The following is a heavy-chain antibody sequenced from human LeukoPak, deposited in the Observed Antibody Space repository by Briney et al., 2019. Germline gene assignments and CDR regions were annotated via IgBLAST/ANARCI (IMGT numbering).Heavy chain of an antibody. CDR3: ARSYDFWTYYGMDV. J-gene: IGHJ6*02. CDR2: INHSGSI. Sequence: SETLSLTCAVYGGSYGGSFSDYYWSWIRQPPGKGLEWIGEINHSGSINYNPSLKSRVTISVDTSKNQLSLKLSLVTAADTAVYYCARSYDFWTYYGMDVWGQGTTVTVSS. CDR1: GGSYGGSFSDYY. D-gene: IGHD3-3*01. V-gene: IGHV4-34*01.